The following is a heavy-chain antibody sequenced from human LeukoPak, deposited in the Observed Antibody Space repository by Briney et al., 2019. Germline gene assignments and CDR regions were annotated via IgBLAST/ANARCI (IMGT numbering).Heavy chain of an antibody. D-gene: IGHD2-15*01. CDR2: INPSGGST. J-gene: IGHJ6*03. V-gene: IGHV1-46*01. Sequence: ASVTVSCKASGYTFTSYYMHWVRQAPGQGLEWMGIINPSGGSTSYAQKFQGRVTMTRDMSTSTVYMELSSLRSEDTAVYYCARDVGQKEYYYYMDVWGKGTTVTVSS. CDR1: GYTFTSYY. CDR3: ARDVGQKEYYYYMDV.